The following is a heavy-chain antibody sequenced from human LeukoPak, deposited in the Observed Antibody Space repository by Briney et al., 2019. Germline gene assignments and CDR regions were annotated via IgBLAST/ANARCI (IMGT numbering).Heavy chain of an antibody. D-gene: IGHD7-27*01. J-gene: IGHJ3*02. CDR3: AGHWGSNDAFDI. Sequence: GASVKVSCKASRYTLTGYYMHWVRQAPGQGLEWMGWINPNSGDTNYAQKFQGRVTMTRDTSISTGYMELSRLRSDDTAVYYCAGHWGSNDAFDIWGQGTMVTVSS. CDR2: INPNSGDT. V-gene: IGHV1-2*02. CDR1: RYTLTGYY.